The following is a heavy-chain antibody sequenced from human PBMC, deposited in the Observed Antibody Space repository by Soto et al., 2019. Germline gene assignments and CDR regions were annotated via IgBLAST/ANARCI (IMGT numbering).Heavy chain of an antibody. Sequence: GGSLRLSCAASGFSFSDHYMDWVRQAPGKGLEWVGRSKNKANSYITEYAASVEGRFTISRDDSKNTLYLQMNSLKTEDTAVYYCTTDPVTMIVVVPSSGWGQGTLVTVSS. D-gene: IGHD3-22*01. CDR3: TTDPVTMIVVVPSSG. V-gene: IGHV3-72*01. CDR1: GFSFSDHY. CDR2: SKNKANSYIT. J-gene: IGHJ4*02.